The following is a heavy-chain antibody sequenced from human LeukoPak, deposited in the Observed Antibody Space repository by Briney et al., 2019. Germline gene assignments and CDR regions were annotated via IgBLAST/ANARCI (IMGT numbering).Heavy chain of an antibody. D-gene: IGHD2-2*01. CDR1: GFSFSDHW. V-gene: IGHV3-11*04. J-gene: IGHJ4*02. CDR2: ISSSGSTI. CDR3: ARCSTSCHGGDFDY. Sequence: GGSLRLSCVASGFSFSDHWMNWFRQAPGKGLEWVSYISSSGSTIYYADSVKGRFTISRDNAKNSLYLQMNSLRAEDTAVYYCARCSTSCHGGDFDYWGQGTLVTVSS.